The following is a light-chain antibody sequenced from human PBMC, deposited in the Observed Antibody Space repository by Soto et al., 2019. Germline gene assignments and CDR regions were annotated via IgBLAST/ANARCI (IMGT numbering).Light chain of an antibody. V-gene: IGKV3-20*01. Sequence: EVVLTQSPGTVSLSPGERATLSCRASHSVTSNYLAWYQQKPGQAPRLLIYAASSRATGIPDRFSDSGSGTDFSLTISRLEPEDFAGYYCQQYGSSLTWTFGQGTKVEIK. CDR3: QQYGSSLTWT. CDR1: HSVTSNY. CDR2: AAS. J-gene: IGKJ1*01.